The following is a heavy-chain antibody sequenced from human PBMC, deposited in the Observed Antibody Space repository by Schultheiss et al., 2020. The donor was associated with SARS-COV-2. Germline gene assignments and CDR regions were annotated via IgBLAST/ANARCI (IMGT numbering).Heavy chain of an antibody. CDR2: IYYSGST. CDR3: ARMRREPQRYFDY. V-gene: IGHV4-61*08. Sequence: SETLSLTCTVSGGSISSGGYYWSWIRQHPGKGLEWIGYIYYSGSTNYNPSLKSRVTISVDTSKNQFSLKLSSVTAADTAVYYCARMRREPQRYFDYWGQGTLVTVSS. D-gene: IGHD1-26*01. J-gene: IGHJ4*02. CDR1: GGSISSGGYY.